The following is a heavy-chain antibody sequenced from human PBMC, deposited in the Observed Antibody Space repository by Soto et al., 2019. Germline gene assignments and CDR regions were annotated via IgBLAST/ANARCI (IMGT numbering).Heavy chain of an antibody. CDR1: GSAISSGGYS. V-gene: IGHV4-30-2*01. CDR2: IYHSGST. Sequence: TPYLTCAVSGSAISSGGYSWSWIRQPPGKGLEWIGYIYHSGSTYYNPSLKSRVTISVDRSKNQFSLKLSSVTAADTAVYYCARVPDRWGQGTLVTVSS. D-gene: IGHD2-2*01. J-gene: IGHJ5*02. CDR3: ARVPDR.